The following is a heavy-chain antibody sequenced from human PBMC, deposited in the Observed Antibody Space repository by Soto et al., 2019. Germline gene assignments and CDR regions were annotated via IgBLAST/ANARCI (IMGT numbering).Heavy chain of an antibody. D-gene: IGHD2-21*02. CDR2: IFYSGST. CDR3: ARDFSGGDIYGMDV. Sequence: SETLSLTCTVSGGSISSGDYYWSWIRQLPGKGLEWIGYIFYSGSTHYNSSLKSRVTISVDRSENQFSLKLTSVTAADTAVYYCARDFSGGDIYGMDVWGQGTTVTVSS. J-gene: IGHJ6*02. V-gene: IGHV4-31*03. CDR1: GGSISSGDYY.